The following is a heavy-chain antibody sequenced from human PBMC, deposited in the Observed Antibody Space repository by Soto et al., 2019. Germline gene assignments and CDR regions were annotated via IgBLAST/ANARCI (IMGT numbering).Heavy chain of an antibody. CDR2: IYYSGST. V-gene: IGHV4-39*01. CDR3: ARGVYASYYYYYYMDV. CDR1: GGSISSSSYY. J-gene: IGHJ6*03. D-gene: IGHD2-8*01. Sequence: QLQLQESGPGLVKPSETLSLTCTVSGGSISSSSYYWGWIRQPPGKGLEWIGSIYYSGSTYYNPSLKSRVTISVDTSKTQFSLKLSSVTAADTAVYYCARGVYASYYYYYYMDVWGKGTTVTVSS.